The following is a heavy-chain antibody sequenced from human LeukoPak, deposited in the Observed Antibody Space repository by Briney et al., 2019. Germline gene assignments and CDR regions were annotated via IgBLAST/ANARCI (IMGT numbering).Heavy chain of an antibody. CDR3: ARDSVDGSGTYYNDSPDY. V-gene: IGHV1-18*01. J-gene: IGHJ4*02. D-gene: IGHD3-10*01. CDR1: GYTFSSYG. CDR2: ISAYNGNT. Sequence: ASVKVSCKTSGYTFSSYGISWVRQAPGQGLEWMGWISAYNGNTDYAQNLRGRLIMTTDTSTSTAYMELRSLRSDDTAVYYCARDSVDGSGTYYNDSPDYWGQGTLVTVSS.